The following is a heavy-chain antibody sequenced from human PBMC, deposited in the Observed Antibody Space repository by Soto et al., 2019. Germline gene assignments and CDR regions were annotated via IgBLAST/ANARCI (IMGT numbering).Heavy chain of an antibody. D-gene: IGHD6-13*01. CDR2: MNPNRVNT. J-gene: IGHJ4*02. CDR3: ARTRGGIAAAGNDY. Sequence: QVQLVQSGAEAKKPGASVKVSCKASGYTFSTYDIDWVRLATGQGLEWMGSMNPNRVNTEYAQKFQGRVTMTRDTSISTAYMELSSLRSEDTAIYYCARTRGGIAAAGNDYWGQGTLVTVSS. CDR1: GYTFSTYD. V-gene: IGHV1-8*01.